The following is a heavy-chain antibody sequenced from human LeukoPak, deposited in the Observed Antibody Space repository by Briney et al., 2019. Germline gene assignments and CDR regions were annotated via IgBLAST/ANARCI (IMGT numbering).Heavy chain of an antibody. CDR1: GFAFSSYW. CDR2: INGDGSST. Sequence: GGSLRLSCAASGFAFSSYWMHWVRQAPGKGLVWVSRINGDGSSTDYADSVKGRFTISRDNAKNTLYLQMNSLRAEDTAVYYCARDQGPYYYDTSGYYYFDYWGQGTLVTVSS. J-gene: IGHJ4*02. V-gene: IGHV3-74*01. D-gene: IGHD3-22*01. CDR3: ARDQGPYYYDTSGYYYFDY.